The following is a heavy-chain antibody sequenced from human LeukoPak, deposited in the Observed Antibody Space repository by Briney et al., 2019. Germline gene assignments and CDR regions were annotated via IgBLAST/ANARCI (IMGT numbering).Heavy chain of an antibody. CDR2: INPNSGGT. CDR3: ATELGSYSGAFDI. J-gene: IGHJ3*02. D-gene: IGHD1-26*01. Sequence: RQAPGQXXXXMGWINPNSGGTNYAQKFQGRVTMTRDTSISTAYMELSSLRSEDTAVYYCATELGSYSGAFDIWGQGTMVTVSS. V-gene: IGHV1-2*02.